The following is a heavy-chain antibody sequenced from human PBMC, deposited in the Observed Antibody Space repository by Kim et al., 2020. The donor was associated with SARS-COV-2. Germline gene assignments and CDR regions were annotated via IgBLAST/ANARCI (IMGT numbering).Heavy chain of an antibody. V-gene: IGHV4-59*09. CDR2: P. Sequence: PDYNPPLKSRVTISVDTSNNQVSLTLSSVTAADTAVYYCARGRWELPYWGQGTLVTVSS. J-gene: IGHJ4*02. D-gene: IGHD1-26*01. CDR3: ARGRWELPY.